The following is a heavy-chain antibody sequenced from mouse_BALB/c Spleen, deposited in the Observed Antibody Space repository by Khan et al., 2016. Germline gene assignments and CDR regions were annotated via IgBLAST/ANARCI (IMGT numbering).Heavy chain of an antibody. CDR2: ISHSGDS. Sequence: EVQLQESGPSLAKPSQTLSLTCSVTGDSITSGHWNWIRKFPGNKFDFMGYISHSGDSYYNPSLKSRISITRDTSKNQYYLQLNSVTTEDTATYYCATCDYSGSAFAYWGQGTLVTVSA. D-gene: IGHD1-2*01. J-gene: IGHJ3*01. CDR1: GDSITSGH. V-gene: IGHV3-8*02. CDR3: ATCDYSGSAFAY.